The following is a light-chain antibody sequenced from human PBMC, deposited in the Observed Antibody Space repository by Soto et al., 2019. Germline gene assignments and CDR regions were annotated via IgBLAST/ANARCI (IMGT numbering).Light chain of an antibody. CDR1: QSVSSSD. V-gene: IGKV3-20*01. CDR3: QQFGSSPFT. J-gene: IGKJ3*01. Sequence: EIVLTQSPGNLSLSPGERATLSCRASQSVSSSDLAWYQQKPGQAPRLLIYGASSRATGIPDRFSGSGSGTDFTLAISRLEPEDFAVYYCQQFGSSPFTFGPGTKVDIK. CDR2: GAS.